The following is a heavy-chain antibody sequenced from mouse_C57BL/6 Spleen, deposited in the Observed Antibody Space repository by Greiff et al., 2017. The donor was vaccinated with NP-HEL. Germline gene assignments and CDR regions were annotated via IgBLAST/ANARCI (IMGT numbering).Heavy chain of an antibody. D-gene: IGHD2-4*01. CDR3: ASAGGYYDYDWFAY. J-gene: IGHJ3*01. CDR2: ISYDGSN. Sequence: ESGPGLVKPSQSLSLTCSVTGYSITSGYYWNWIRQFPGNKLEWMGYISYDGSNNYNPSLKNRISITRDTSKNQFFLKLNSVTTEDTATYYCASAGGYYDYDWFAYWGQGTLVTVSA. CDR1: GYSITSGYY. V-gene: IGHV3-6*01.